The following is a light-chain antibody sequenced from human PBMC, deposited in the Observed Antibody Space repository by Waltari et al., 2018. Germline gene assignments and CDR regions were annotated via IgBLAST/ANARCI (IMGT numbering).Light chain of an antibody. J-gene: IGKJ4*01. V-gene: IGKV3-15*01. Sequence: EIVMTQSPATLSVSPGEGATLSCRASQSISNKLAWYQPKHGQDPRLLSFGASTRATGVPARFSGSGSGTEFTLSISSLQSEDFAVYFCQHYNNLPLTFGGGTRVEI. CDR2: GAS. CDR3: QHYNNLPLT. CDR1: QSISNK.